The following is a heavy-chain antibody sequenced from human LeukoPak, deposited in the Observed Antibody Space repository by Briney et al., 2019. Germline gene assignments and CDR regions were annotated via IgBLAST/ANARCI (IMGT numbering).Heavy chain of an antibody. Sequence: ASLRVSPKASGSTFTTYDINRVREATGLGREWRGWMNLNSGITGYAQTIPGRVTMTRSTSLSTAYMELSSVRSEETVVYYCAGAPAPPYCSGGSCSGYGGQGTLVTVSS. CDR3: AGAPAPPYCSGGSCSGY. J-gene: IGHJ4*02. CDR2: MNLNSGIT. D-gene: IGHD2-15*01. V-gene: IGHV1-8*01. CDR1: GSTFTTYD.